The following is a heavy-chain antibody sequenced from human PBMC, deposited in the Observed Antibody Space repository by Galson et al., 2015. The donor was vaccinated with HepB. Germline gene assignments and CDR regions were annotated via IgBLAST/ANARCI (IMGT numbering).Heavy chain of an antibody. D-gene: IGHD6-19*01. CDR1: GYTFTGYY. V-gene: IGHV1-2*02. Sequence: SVKVSCKASGYTFTGYYMRWVRQAPGQGLEWMGWINPNSGGTNYAQKFQGRVTTTRDTSISTAYMELSRLRSDDTAVYYCARDRGGGEQWLVDYWGQGTLVTVSS. CDR2: INPNSGGT. CDR3: ARDRGGGEQWLVDY. J-gene: IGHJ4*02.